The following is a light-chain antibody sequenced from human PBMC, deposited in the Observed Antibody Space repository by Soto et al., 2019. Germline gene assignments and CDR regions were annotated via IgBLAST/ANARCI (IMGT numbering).Light chain of an antibody. V-gene: IGKV3-20*01. Sequence: EIVGTRSPGTMSLSSGERATLSCRAMQRVSSSYFAWYHQKPGQAPRLLIYGASSRATGIPDRFSGSGSGTDCTLTISIREPEDFAVYYCHRYGSSPMFSLDPGNQVDI. CDR1: QRVSSSY. CDR2: GAS. CDR3: HRYGSSPMFS. J-gene: IGKJ3*01.